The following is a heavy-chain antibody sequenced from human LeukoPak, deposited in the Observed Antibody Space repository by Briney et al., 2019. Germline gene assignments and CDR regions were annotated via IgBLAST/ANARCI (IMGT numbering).Heavy chain of an antibody. CDR1: GFTFSGYG. D-gene: IGHD3-22*01. V-gene: IGHV3-30*02. CDR3: AREYDSSGYYLSGFDY. J-gene: IGHJ4*02. Sequence: PGGSLRLSCAASGFTFSGYGMYWVRQAPGKGLEWVAFIRYDGSNKYYADSVKGRFTISRDNSKNTLDLQMKSLRAEDTAVYYCAREYDSSGYYLSGFDYWGQGTLVTVSS. CDR2: IRYDGSNK.